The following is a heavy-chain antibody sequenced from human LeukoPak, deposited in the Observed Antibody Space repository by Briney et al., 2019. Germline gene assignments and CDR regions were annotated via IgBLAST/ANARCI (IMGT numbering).Heavy chain of an antibody. J-gene: IGHJ6*03. CDR1: GYTFTGYY. CDR3: ARGLRYCSGGRCYFSPPYYYYMDV. Sequence: GASVKVSCKASGYTFTGYYMHWVRQAPGQGLEWMGWMNPNSGNTGYAQKFQGRVTMTRNTSISTAYMELSSLRSEDTAVYYCARGLRYCSGGRCYFSPPYYYYMDVWGKGPQSPSR. CDR2: MNPNSGNT. D-gene: IGHD2-15*01. V-gene: IGHV1-8*02.